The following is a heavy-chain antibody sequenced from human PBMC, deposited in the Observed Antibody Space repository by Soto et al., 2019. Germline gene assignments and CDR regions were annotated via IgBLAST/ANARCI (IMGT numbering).Heavy chain of an antibody. CDR3: AKDVWPVTMVRGVPDY. Sequence: GGSLRLSCAASGFTFSSYGMHWVRQAPGKGLEWVAVISYDGSNKYYADSVKGRFTISRDNSKNTLYLQMNSLRAEDTAVYYCAKDVWPVTMVRGVPDYWGQGTLVTVSS. V-gene: IGHV3-30*18. J-gene: IGHJ4*02. D-gene: IGHD3-10*01. CDR1: GFTFSSYG. CDR2: ISYDGSNK.